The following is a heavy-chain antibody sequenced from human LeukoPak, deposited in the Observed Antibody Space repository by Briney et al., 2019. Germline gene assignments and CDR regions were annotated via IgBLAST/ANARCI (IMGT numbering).Heavy chain of an antibody. CDR3: ARAGRAAAGTLSFDI. V-gene: IGHV1-18*01. CDR2: ISAYNGNT. D-gene: IGHD6-13*01. Sequence: EASVKVSCKASGHTFTSYGISWVRQAPGQGLEWMGWISAYNGNTNYAQKLQGRVTMTTDTSTSTAYMELRSLRSDDTAVYYCARAGRAAAGTLSFDIWGQGTMVTVSS. J-gene: IGHJ3*02. CDR1: GHTFTSYG.